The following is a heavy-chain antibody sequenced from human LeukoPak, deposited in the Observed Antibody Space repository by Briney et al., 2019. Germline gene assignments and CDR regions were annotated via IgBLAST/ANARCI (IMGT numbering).Heavy chain of an antibody. Sequence: ASVKVSCKISEYSLSDLSIHWVREAPGEGLEWMGGFDSENNKMVYSQKFQGRVTMTEDTSADTAYMELTSLRSEDTAVYFCATDRVYRSSGRSWGFFDYWGQETLVIVSS. J-gene: IGHJ4*02. CDR1: EYSLSDLS. D-gene: IGHD6-19*01. V-gene: IGHV1-24*01. CDR3: ATDRVYRSSGRSWGFFDY. CDR2: FDSENNKM.